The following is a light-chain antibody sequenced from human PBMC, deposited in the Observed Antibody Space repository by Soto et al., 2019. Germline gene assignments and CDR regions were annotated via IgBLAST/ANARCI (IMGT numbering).Light chain of an antibody. CDR2: GVN. J-gene: IGLJ3*02. V-gene: IGLV2-14*01. CDR1: SSDIGYYNY. CDR3: SAFTSSTTLA. Sequence: QSALTQPASVSGSPGQWITISCTGTSSDIGYYNYVSWYRQDPGKAPKLIIYGVNNRPSGVSDRFSGSKSGNTASLIISGLQAEDEADYYCSAFTSSTTLAFGGGTKLTVL.